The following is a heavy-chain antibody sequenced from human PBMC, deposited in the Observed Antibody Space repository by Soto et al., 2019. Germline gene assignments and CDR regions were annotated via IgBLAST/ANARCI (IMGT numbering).Heavy chain of an antibody. CDR2: IIPIFGTA. CDR3: ARDTNLSSSYYYYGMDV. Sequence: QVQLVQSGAEVKKPGSSVKVSCKASGGTFSSYAISWVRQAPGQGLEWMGGIIPIFGTANYAQKFQGRVTITADESTSTAYMELSSLRSEDTAVSYCARDTNLSSSYYYYGMDVWGQGTTVTVSS. J-gene: IGHJ6*02. D-gene: IGHD6-6*01. CDR1: GGTFSSYA. V-gene: IGHV1-69*01.